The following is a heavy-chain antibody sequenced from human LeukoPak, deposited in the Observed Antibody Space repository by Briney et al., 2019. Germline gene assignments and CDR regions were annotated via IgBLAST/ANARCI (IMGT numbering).Heavy chain of an antibody. J-gene: IGHJ4*02. V-gene: IGHV3-48*03. Sequence: GGSLRPSCATSGFIFSNYKMNWVRQAPGTGLXXXXXXXXXXXTTYYADSVKGRFTMSRDNGKSSVYLQMNSLRAEDTAIYYCAREDERYCSSTSCNPLFDYWGQGTLVTVSS. D-gene: IGHD2-2*01. CDR2: XXXXXXTT. CDR1: GFIFSNYK. CDR3: AREDERYCSSTSCNPLFDY.